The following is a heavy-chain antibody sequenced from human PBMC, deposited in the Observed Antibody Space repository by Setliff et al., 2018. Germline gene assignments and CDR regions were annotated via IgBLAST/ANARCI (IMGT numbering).Heavy chain of an antibody. J-gene: IGHJ6*03. CDR1: GGSISSGSYY. D-gene: IGHD2-2*02. CDR2: IYTSGST. CDR3: ARSLVVAPAAIGYMDV. V-gene: IGHV4-61*02. Sequence: PSETLSLTCTVSGGSISSGSYYWSWIRQPAGKGLEWIGRIYTSGSTNYNPSLKSRVTISVDTSKNQFSLKLSSVTAADTAVYYCARSLVVAPAAIGYMDVWGKGTTVTVSS.